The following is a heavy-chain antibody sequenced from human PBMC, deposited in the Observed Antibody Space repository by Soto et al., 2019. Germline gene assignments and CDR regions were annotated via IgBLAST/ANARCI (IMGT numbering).Heavy chain of an antibody. CDR2: IYYSGST. CDR3: GKDQLNSGSYSTPDY. Sequence: SETLSLTCTVSGGSISSYYWSWIRQPPGKGLEWIGYIYYSGSTNYNPSLKSRVTISVDTSKNQFSLKLSSVTAEDTAVYFCGKDQLNSGSYSTPDYWGQGTLVTVSS. CDR1: GGSISSYY. J-gene: IGHJ4*02. V-gene: IGHV4-59*12. D-gene: IGHD1-26*01.